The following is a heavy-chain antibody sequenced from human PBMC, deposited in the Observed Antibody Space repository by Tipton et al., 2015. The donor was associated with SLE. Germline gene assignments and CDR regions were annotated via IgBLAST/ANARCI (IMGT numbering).Heavy chain of an antibody. V-gene: IGHV4-59*01. CDR3: ARDTYYYGSGNYYTDVFDI. Sequence: TLSLTCTVSGGSISSNFWSWIRQPPGKGLEWVGHMYYTGSTNYNPSLNSRVTISVDTSKNQFSLKLSSVTAADTAVYYCARDTYYYGSGNYYTDVFDIWGQGAMVTVSS. CDR1: GGSISSNF. CDR2: MYYTGST. J-gene: IGHJ3*02. D-gene: IGHD3-10*01.